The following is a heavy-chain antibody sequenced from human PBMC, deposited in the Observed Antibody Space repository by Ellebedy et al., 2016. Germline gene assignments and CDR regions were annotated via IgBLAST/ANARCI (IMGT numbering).Heavy chain of an antibody. CDR2: IRSKAYGGTT. CDR1: GFTFGDYA. CDR3: TRTPDTAMDHFDY. Sequence: GGSLRLSCTASGFTFGDYAMSWFRQAPGKGLEWVGFIRSKAYGGTTEYAASVKGRFTISRDDSKSIAYLQMNSLKTEDTAVYYCTRTPDTAMDHFDYWGQGTLVTVSS. V-gene: IGHV3-49*03. D-gene: IGHD5-18*01. J-gene: IGHJ4*02.